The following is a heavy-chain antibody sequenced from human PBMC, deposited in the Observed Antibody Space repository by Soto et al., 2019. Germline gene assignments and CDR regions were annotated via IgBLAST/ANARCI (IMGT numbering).Heavy chain of an antibody. Sequence: GASVKVSCKASGGTFSSYAISWVRQAPGQGLEWMGGVIPIFGTANYAQKFQGRVTITADESTSTAYMELSSLRSEDTAVYYCASPQGYCTNGVCYGYYYYYYGMDVWGQGTTVTVSS. CDR3: ASPQGYCTNGVCYGYYYYYYGMDV. CDR1: GGTFSSYA. J-gene: IGHJ6*02. CDR2: VIPIFGTA. V-gene: IGHV1-69*13. D-gene: IGHD2-8*01.